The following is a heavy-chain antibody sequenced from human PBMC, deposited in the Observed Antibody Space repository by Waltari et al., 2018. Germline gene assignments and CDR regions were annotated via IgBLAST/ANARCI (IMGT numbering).Heavy chain of an antibody. CDR1: GGSISSGSYY. J-gene: IGHJ5*02. CDR3: ASQPYSSSLFDP. D-gene: IGHD6-6*01. Sequence: QVQLQESGPGLVKPSQTLSLTCTVSGGSISSGSYYWSWIRQPAGKGLEWIGYIYTSGSTNYNPSLKSRFTISVDTSKNQFSLKLSSVTAADTAVYYCASQPYSSSLFDPWGQGTLVTVSS. CDR2: IYTSGST. V-gene: IGHV4-61*09.